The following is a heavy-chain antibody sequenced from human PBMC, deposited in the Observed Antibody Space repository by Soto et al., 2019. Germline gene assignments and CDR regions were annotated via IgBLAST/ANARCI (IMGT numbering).Heavy chain of an antibody. CDR3: ASGGGSSGSSGWPFDY. CDR1: GGTFSSYA. CDR2: IIPIFGTE. J-gene: IGHJ4*02. D-gene: IGHD6-19*01. V-gene: IGHV1-69*12. Sequence: QVQLVQSGAEVKKPGSSVKVSCKASGGTFSSYAISWVRQAPGQGLEWRGGIIPIFGTENYAQKFQGRVTITADESTSTAYMELSSLRSEDTAVYYCASGGGSSGSSGWPFDYWGQGTLVTVSS.